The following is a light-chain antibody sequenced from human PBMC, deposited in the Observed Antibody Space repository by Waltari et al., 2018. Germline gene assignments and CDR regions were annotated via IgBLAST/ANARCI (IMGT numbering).Light chain of an antibody. Sequence: QSVLTQPPSVSAAPGQRVTISCPGGGSNIETPYFVHWYQQLPGTAPKLLISANDSRPSGVPDRCSGSKSGTSASLAITGLQAEDEADYYCQSYDSSLRAVVFGGGTKLTVL. CDR2: AND. CDR3: QSYDSSLRAVV. CDR1: GSNIETPYF. J-gene: IGLJ3*02. V-gene: IGLV1-40*01.